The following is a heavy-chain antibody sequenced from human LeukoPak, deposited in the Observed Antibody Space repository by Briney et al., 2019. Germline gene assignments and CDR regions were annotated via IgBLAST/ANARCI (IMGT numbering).Heavy chain of an antibody. CDR2: IRSKAYGETI. CDR1: GFTFGDYT. V-gene: IGHV3-49*04. J-gene: IGHJ4*02. Sequence: GGSPRLSCTASGFTFGDYTMSWVRQAPGQGLEWVGFIRSKAYGETIQYAASVKGRFTISRDDSKSIAYLQMNTLKTEDTAVYYCATGHSGYDLGFDYWGQGTLVTVSS. CDR3: ATGHSGYDLGFDY. D-gene: IGHD5-12*01.